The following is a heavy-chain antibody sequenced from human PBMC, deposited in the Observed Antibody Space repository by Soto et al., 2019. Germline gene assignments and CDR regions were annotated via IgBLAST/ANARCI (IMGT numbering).Heavy chain of an antibody. CDR3: ARPDISSWAAPFAS. CDR1: GVPISSSSYY. J-gene: IGHJ4*02. V-gene: IGHV4-39*01. D-gene: IGHD6-13*01. CDR2: IYYSGNT. Sequence: PSETLSLTCTVAGVPISSSSYYCGWIRQPPGKGLEWIGSIYYSGNTYYNPSLKSRVTISVDTSKNQFSLRLTSVTAADTAVYYCARPDISSWAAPFASWGQGTQVTVSS.